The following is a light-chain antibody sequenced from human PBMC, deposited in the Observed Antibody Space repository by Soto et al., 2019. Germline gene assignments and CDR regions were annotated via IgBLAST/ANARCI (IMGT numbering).Light chain of an antibody. V-gene: IGKV3-20*01. Sequence: EIVLTQSPGTLSLSPGESATLSCRASQSVTNVYIAWYQQKPGQAPRRLIYGASNRATEIPDRCRGSGSGTDLTLTFSRLEPEDFAVYYCQQYGESPPWTFGQGTKVE. CDR3: QQYGESPPWT. CDR2: GAS. CDR1: QSVTNVY. J-gene: IGKJ1*01.